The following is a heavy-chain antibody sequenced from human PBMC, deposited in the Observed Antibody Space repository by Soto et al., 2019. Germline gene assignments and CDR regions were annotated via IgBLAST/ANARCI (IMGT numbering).Heavy chain of an antibody. Sequence: SETLSLTCAVYGGSFSGYYWSWIRQPPGKGLEWIGEINHSGSTNYNPSLKSRVTISVDTSKNQFSLKLSSVTAADTAVFYCARAQVLTFYYYYMDVWGKGTTVTVSS. CDR1: GGSFSGYY. CDR2: INHSGST. CDR3: ARAQVLTFYYYYMDV. J-gene: IGHJ6*03. D-gene: IGHD2-8*01. V-gene: IGHV4-34*01.